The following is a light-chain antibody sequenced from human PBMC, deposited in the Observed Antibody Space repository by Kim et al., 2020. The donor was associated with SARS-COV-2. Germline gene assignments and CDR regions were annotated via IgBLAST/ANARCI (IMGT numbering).Light chain of an antibody. V-gene: IGKV6-21*02. CDR3: QQSNSFPYT. J-gene: IGKJ2*01. CDR1: QSIGSG. CDR2: SAS. Sequence: EIVLTQSPEFQSVTPKEKVTITCRASQSIGSGLHWYQQKPDQSPKLLIKSASQSISGVPSRFSGSGFGTDFTLTIDSPESEDAATYYCQQSNSFPYTFGQGTKLEI.